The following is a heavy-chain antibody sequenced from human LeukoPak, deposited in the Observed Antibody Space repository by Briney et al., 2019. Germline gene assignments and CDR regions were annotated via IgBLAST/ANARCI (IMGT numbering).Heavy chain of an antibody. CDR2: IYYSGST. CDR3: ARDGEGGSYLDY. CDR1: GGSISSSSYY. J-gene: IGHJ4*02. D-gene: IGHD1-26*01. V-gene: IGHV4-39*07. Sequence: PSETLSLTCTVSGGSISSSSYYWGWIRQPPGKGLEWIGSIYYSGSTYYNPSLKSRVTISVDTSKNQFSLKLSSVTAADTAVYYCARDGEGGSYLDYWGQGTLVTVSS.